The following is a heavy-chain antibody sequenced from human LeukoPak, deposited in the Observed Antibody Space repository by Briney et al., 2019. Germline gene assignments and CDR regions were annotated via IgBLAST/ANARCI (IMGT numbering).Heavy chain of an antibody. D-gene: IGHD4-23*01. CDR2: INPNSGGT. J-gene: IGHJ4*02. V-gene: IGHV1-2*02. CDR3: ARLGRWVEGNY. Sequence: ASVKVSCKASGGTFSSYAISWVRQAPGQGLEWMGWINPNSGGTNYAQKFQGRVTMTRDTSISTAYMELSRLRSDDTAVYYCARLGRWVEGNYWGQGTLVTVSS. CDR1: GGTFSSYA.